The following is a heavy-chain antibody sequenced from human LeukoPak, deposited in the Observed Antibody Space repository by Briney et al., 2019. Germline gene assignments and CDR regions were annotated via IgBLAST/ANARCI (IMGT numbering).Heavy chain of an antibody. Sequence: ASVKVSCKASGYTFTSYGISWVRQAPGQGLEWMGWISAYNGNTNYAQRLQGRVTMTTDTSTSTAYMELRSLRSDDTAVYYCARVVSPSRRYYFDYWGQGTLVTVSS. D-gene: IGHD3-10*01. J-gene: IGHJ4*02. V-gene: IGHV1-18*01. CDR1: GYTFTSYG. CDR3: ARVVSPSRRYYFDY. CDR2: ISAYNGNT.